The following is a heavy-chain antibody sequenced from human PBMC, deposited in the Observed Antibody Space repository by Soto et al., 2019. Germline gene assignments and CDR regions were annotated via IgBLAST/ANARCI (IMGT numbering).Heavy chain of an antibody. D-gene: IGHD2-2*01. Sequence: GGSLRLSCSASGFTFSSYAMHWVRQAPGKGLEYVSAISSNGGSTYYADSVKGRFTISRDNSKNTLYLQMSSLRAEDTAVYYCVRTGYCSSTSCLNLECFQHWGQGTLVTVSS. CDR2: ISSNGGST. J-gene: IGHJ1*01. CDR3: VRTGYCSSTSCLNLECFQH. CDR1: GFTFSSYA. V-gene: IGHV3-64D*06.